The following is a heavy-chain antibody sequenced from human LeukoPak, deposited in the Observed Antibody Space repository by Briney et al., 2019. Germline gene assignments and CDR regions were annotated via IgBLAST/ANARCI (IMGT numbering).Heavy chain of an antibody. CDR2: INHGGST. CDR1: GGSFSDYY. CDR3: ARGAPYCSGGSCYYEGYYYYGMDV. V-gene: IGHV4-34*01. D-gene: IGHD2-15*01. J-gene: IGHJ6*02. Sequence: SETLSLTCAVYGGSFSDYYWSWIRQPPGKGLEWIGEINHGGSTNYKSSLKSRVTISVDASKNQFSLKLSSVTAADTAVYYCARGAPYCSGGSCYYEGYYYYGMDVWGQGTTVTVSS.